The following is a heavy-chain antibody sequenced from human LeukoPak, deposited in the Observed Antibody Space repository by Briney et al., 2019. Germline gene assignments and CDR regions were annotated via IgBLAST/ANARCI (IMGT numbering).Heavy chain of an antibody. Sequence: ASVKVSCKVSGYTLTELSMHWVRQAPGKGLEWMGGFDPEDGETIYAQKFQGRVTMTEDTSTDTAYMELSSLRSEDTAVYYCATGSRSMVRGVITTYAFDIWGQGTMVTVSS. CDR1: GYTLTELS. V-gene: IGHV1-24*01. CDR2: FDPEDGET. D-gene: IGHD3-10*01. J-gene: IGHJ3*02. CDR3: ATGSRSMVRGVITTYAFDI.